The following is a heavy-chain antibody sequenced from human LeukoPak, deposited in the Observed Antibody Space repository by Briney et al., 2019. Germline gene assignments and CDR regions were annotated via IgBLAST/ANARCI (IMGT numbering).Heavy chain of an antibody. Sequence: GGSLRLSCAASGFTFSSYAMSWVRQAPGKGLEWVAGISGSAVNTYYADSVKGRFTISRDNSKNILYQQVYRLRAEDTALYYCAKDSYITVGEFDSWGQGTLVTVSS. V-gene: IGHV3-23*01. D-gene: IGHD6-19*01. CDR2: ISGSAVNT. CDR1: GFTFSSYA. CDR3: AKDSYITVGEFDS. J-gene: IGHJ4*02.